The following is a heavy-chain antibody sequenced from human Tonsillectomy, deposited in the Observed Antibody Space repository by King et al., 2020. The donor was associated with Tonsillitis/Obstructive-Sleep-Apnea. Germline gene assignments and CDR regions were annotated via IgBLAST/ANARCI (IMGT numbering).Heavy chain of an antibody. V-gene: IGHV4-59*01. CDR2: IDYSGST. CDR3: AGEALDAFDT. J-gene: IGHJ3*02. CDR1: GGSISSYY. Sequence: VQLQESGPGLVKPSETLSLTCTVSGGSISSYYWSWILQPPGKGLEWIGYIDYSGSTNYNPSLKSRVTISVDTSKNQFSLKLRSVTAADTAVYYCAGEALDAFDTWGQGTMAPVSS.